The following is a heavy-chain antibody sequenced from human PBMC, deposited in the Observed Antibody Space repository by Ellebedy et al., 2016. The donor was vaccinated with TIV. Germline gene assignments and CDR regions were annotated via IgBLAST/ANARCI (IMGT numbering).Heavy chain of an antibody. CDR3: ARVDGITMVRGAKPWFDP. CDR2: INHSGST. Sequence: SETLSLXCAVYGGSFSGYYWSWIRQPPGKGLEWIGEINHSGSTNYNPSLKSRVTISVDTSKNQFSLKLSSVTAADTAVYYCARVDGITMVRGAKPWFDPWGQGTLVTVSS. V-gene: IGHV4-34*01. CDR1: GGSFSGYY. J-gene: IGHJ5*02. D-gene: IGHD3-10*01.